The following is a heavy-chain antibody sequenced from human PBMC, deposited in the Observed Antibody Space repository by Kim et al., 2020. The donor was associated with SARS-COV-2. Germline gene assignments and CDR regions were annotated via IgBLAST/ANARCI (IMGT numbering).Heavy chain of an antibody. J-gene: IGHJ4*02. CDR2: IVVGSGNT. V-gene: IGHV1-58*01. CDR3: AADQIQYGDRPPDY. D-gene: IGHD4-17*01. CDR1: GFTFTSSA. Sequence: SVKVSCKASGFTFTSSAVQWMRQARGQRLEWIGWIVVGSGNTNYAQKFQERVTITRDMSTSTAYMELSSLRSEDTAVYYCAADQIQYGDRPPDYWGQGTLVTVSS.